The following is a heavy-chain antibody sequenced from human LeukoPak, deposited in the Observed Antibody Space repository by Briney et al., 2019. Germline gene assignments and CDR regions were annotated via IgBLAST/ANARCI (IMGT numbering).Heavy chain of an antibody. V-gene: IGHV4-59*01. D-gene: IGHD1-1*01. J-gene: IGHJ5*02. CDR2: IYYSGST. CDR1: GGSITNYY. CDR3: ARGNDWNDSEFDP. Sequence: SETLSLTCTVSGGSITNYYWSWIRQPPGKGLEWIGYIYYSGSTNYNPSLKSRVTISVDTSKNQFSLKLSSVTAADTAVYYCARGNDWNDSEFDPWGQGTLVTVSS.